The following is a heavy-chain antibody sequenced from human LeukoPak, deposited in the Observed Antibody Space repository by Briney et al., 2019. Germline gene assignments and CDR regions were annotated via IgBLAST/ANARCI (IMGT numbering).Heavy chain of an antibody. CDR3: ARGDMVRGTSYYCFDY. V-gene: IGHV4-34*01. CDR1: GGSFSGYY. CDR2: INHSGST. D-gene: IGHD3-10*01. J-gene: IGHJ4*02. Sequence: SETLSLTCAVYGGSFSGYYWSWIRQPPGKGLEWIGEINHSGSTNYNPSLKSRVTISVDTSKNQFSLKLSSVTAADTAVYYCARGDMVRGTSYYCFDYWGQGTLVTVSS.